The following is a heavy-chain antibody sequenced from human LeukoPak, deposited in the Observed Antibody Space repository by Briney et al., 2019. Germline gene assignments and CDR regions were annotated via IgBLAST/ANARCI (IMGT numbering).Heavy chain of an antibody. CDR2: IYYSGIT. CDR1: GGSISSDDYY. V-gene: IGHV4-30-4*01. D-gene: IGHD1-7*01. Sequence: SETLSLTCTVSGGSISSDDYYWSWIRQPPGKGLEWIGYIYYSGITYYNPSLKSRVTVSVDTSNNQFSLRLSSMTAADTAVYYCARGTYDWNYASTFDIWGQGTMVTVSS. CDR3: ARGTYDWNYASTFDI. J-gene: IGHJ3*02.